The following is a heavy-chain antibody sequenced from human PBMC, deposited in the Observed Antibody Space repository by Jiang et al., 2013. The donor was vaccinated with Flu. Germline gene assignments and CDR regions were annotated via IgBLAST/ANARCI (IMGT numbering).Heavy chain of an antibody. V-gene: IGHV3-30-3*01. CDR2: ISYDGSNK. J-gene: IGHJ4*02. Sequence: PGRSLRLSCAASGFTFSSYAMHWVRQAPGKGLEWVAVISYDGSNKYYADSVKGRFTISRDNSKNTLYLQMNSLRAEDTAVYYCIIFGILTGNWGQGTLVTVSS. D-gene: IGHD3-9*01. CDR1: GFTFSSYA. CDR3: IIFGILTGN.